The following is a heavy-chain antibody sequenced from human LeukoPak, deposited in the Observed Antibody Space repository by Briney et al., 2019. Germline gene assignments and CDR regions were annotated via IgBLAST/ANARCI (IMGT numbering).Heavy chain of an antibody. Sequence: PGGSLRLSCAVSGFTFSSYAMTWVRQAPGKGLEWVSSISSSSSYIYYADSVKGRFTISRDNAKNSLYLQMNSLRAEDTAVYYCARGGLRQLLPFDYWGQGTLVTVSS. CDR3: ARGGLRQLLPFDY. J-gene: IGHJ4*02. D-gene: IGHD2-2*01. CDR1: GFTFSSYA. V-gene: IGHV3-21*01. CDR2: ISSSSSYI.